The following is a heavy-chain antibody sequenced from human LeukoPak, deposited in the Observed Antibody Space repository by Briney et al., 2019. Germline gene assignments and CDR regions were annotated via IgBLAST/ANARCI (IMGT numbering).Heavy chain of an antibody. D-gene: IGHD3-22*01. CDR2: ISGSGGST. CDR3: ARGSYYDSSGYYWVSPPDH. J-gene: IGHJ4*02. Sequence: GGSLRLSCAASGFTFSSYAMSWVRQAPGKGLEWVSAISGSGGSTYYADSVKGRFTISRDNAKNTLYLQMNSLRDEDTAVYYCARGSYYDSSGYYWVSPPDHWGQGTLVTVSS. CDR1: GFTFSSYA. V-gene: IGHV3-23*01.